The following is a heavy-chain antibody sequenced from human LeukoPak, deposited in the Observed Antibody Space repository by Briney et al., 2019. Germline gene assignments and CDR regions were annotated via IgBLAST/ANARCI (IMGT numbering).Heavy chain of an antibody. CDR3: ARGDGYNHQFDY. CDR1: GGTFSSYA. V-gene: IGHV1-69*05. Sequence: ASAKVSCEASGGTFSSYAISWVRQAPGQGLEWMGGIIPVFGTANYAQKFQGRVTITTDESTSTAYMELSSLRSEDTAVYYCARGDGYNHQFDYWGQGTLVTVSS. CDR2: IIPVFGTA. J-gene: IGHJ4*02. D-gene: IGHD5-24*01.